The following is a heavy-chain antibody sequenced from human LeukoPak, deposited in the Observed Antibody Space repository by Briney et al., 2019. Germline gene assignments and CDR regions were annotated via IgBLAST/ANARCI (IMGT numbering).Heavy chain of an antibody. CDR3: ARDMAAAGDY. D-gene: IGHD6-13*01. Sequence: PGGSLRLSCAASGFTFSLYEMTWVRQAPGKGLEWVSYITRSGSTTYYADSVKGRFTISRDNAKNSLYLQMSSLTTEDTAVYYCARDMAAAGDYWGQGTLVTVSS. CDR2: ITRSGSTT. J-gene: IGHJ4*02. CDR1: GFTFSLYE. V-gene: IGHV3-48*03.